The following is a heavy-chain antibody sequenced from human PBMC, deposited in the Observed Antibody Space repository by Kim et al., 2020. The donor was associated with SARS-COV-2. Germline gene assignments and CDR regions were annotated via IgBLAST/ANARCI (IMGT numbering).Heavy chain of an antibody. CDR2: DNP. Sequence: DNPKFSRKFQGRVTITRDTSASTAYMELTSLRSEDTAIYYCARGSGWAFDYWGQGTLVTVAS. J-gene: IGHJ4*02. CDR3: ARGSGWAFDY. V-gene: IGHV1-3*01. D-gene: IGHD6-19*01.